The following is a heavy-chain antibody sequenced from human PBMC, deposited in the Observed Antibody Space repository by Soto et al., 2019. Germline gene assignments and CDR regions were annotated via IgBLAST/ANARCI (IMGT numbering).Heavy chain of an antibody. CDR1: GYHFISYW. D-gene: IGHD2-2*01. Sequence: GESLKISCKGSGYHFISYWITWVRQMPGKGLEWMGTIDPSDSYTIYSPSFQGHVTISADRPTSTAYLQWSSLKASDTAKYFCARQHDYQQLSLDPWGQGTLVTVSS. CDR3: ARQHDYQQLSLDP. CDR2: IDPSDSYT. J-gene: IGHJ5*02. V-gene: IGHV5-10-1*01.